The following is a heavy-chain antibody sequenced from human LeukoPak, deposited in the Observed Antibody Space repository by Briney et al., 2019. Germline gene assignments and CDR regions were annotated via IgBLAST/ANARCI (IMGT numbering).Heavy chain of an antibody. J-gene: IGHJ4*02. CDR1: GFTFSTYG. V-gene: IGHV3-64*01. CDR3: AKDQGLGYCSGGSCYGGSYYFDY. Sequence: GGSLRLSCTASGFTFSTYGMHWVRQAPGKGLEYISAISTNAGRTYYSKSVKGRFTISRDTSKNTLDLQMNSLRPEDTAVYYCAKDQGLGYCSGGSCYGGSYYFDYWGQGTLVTVSS. CDR2: ISTNAGRT. D-gene: IGHD2-15*01.